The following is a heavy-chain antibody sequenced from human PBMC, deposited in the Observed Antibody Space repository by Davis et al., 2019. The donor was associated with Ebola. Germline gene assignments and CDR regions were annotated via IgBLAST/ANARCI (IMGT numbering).Heavy chain of an antibody. CDR2: IYYSGST. J-gene: IGHJ6*02. D-gene: IGHD6-13*01. Sequence: SETLSLTCTVSGGSISSYYWSWIRQPPGTGLEWIGYIYYSGSTNYTPSLKSRVTISVDTSKNQFSLKLSSVTGADTAVYYCARVSEEQLVGGGDYYYYYGMDVWGQGTTVTVSS. CDR3: ARVSEEQLVGGGDYYYYYGMDV. V-gene: IGHV4-59*01. CDR1: GGSISSYY.